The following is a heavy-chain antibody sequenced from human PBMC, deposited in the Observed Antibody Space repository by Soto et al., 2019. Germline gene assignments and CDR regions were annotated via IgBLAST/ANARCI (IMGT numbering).Heavy chain of an antibody. CDR2: ISHDGANE. CDR3: ARGGFLLFGAHFDY. Sequence: QVQLVESGGGVVQPGRSLRLSCAASGFTFSDYAVHWVRQAPGKGLEWLAVISHDGANEFYPDSVKGRFTASRDNSNNTLYLHMNSLRAEDTAFYYCARGGFLLFGAHFDYWGQGALVTVSS. J-gene: IGHJ4*02. V-gene: IGHV3-30*14. D-gene: IGHD3-10*01. CDR1: GFTFSDYA.